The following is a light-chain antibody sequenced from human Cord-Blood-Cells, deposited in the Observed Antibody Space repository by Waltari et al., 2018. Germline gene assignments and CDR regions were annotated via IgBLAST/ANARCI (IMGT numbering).Light chain of an antibody. V-gene: IGLV2-14*01. J-gene: IGLJ2*01. CDR3: SSYTSSSTLV. Sequence: QSALTQPASVSGSPGQSITISCTGTSSDVGGYNYSSWYQQHPGKAPKLMIYDVSNRPSGVSNRFSGSKSGNTASLTIPGLQAEDEADYYCSSYTSSSTLVFGGGTKLTVL. CDR1: SSDVGGYNY. CDR2: DVS.